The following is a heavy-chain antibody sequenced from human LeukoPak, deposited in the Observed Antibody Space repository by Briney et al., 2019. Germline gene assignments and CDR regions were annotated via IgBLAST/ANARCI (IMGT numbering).Heavy chain of an antibody. Sequence: SETLSHTCAVYGGSFSGYYWSWIRQPPGKGLEWIGEINHSGSTNYNPSLKSRVTISVDTSKNQFSLKLSSVTAADTAVYYCARLLVFSSGWYADYYYYYMDVWGKGTTVTISS. CDR3: ARLLVFSSGWYADYYYYYMDV. CDR1: GGSFSGYY. V-gene: IGHV4-34*01. CDR2: INHSGST. J-gene: IGHJ6*03. D-gene: IGHD6-19*01.